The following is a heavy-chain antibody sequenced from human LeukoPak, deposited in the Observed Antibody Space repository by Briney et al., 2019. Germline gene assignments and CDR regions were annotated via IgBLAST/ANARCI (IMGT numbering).Heavy chain of an antibody. CDR3: VRDKDIQGYSYGYYNESSGYADALDI. J-gene: IGHJ3*02. CDR1: GFIFDDSG. Sequence: GGSLRLSCIASGFIFDDSGMSWVRQPPGKWLECLSGIDLVVGNTGHAESVKGRFTISRDNAKNSLYLQVKSLRAEDTALYYCVRDKDIQGYSYGYYNESSGYADALDIWGQGTMVTVSS. CDR2: IDLVVGNT. D-gene: IGHD5-18*01. V-gene: IGHV3-20*04.